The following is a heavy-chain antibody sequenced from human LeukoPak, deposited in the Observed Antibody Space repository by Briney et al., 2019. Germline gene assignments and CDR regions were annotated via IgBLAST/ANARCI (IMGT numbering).Heavy chain of an antibody. CDR3: ARGPPRYGSGGGLEY. CDR1: GGSISSSSYY. CDR2: IYYSGST. V-gene: IGHV4-39*07. Sequence: SETLSLTCTVSGGSISSSSYYWGWIRQPPGKGLEWIGSIYYSGSTYYNPSLKSRVTISVDTSKNQFSLKLSSVTAADTAVYYCARGPPRYGSGGGLEYWGQGTLVTVSS. D-gene: IGHD3-10*01. J-gene: IGHJ4*02.